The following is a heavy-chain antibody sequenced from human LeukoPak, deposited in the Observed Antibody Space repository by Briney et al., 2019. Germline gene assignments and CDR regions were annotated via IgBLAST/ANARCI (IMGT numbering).Heavy chain of an antibody. D-gene: IGHD3-10*02. CDR2: ISSSGSTI. CDR1: GFTFSSYE. CDR3: AELGITMIGGV. Sequence: PGGSLGLSCAASGFTFSSYEMNWVRQAPGKGLEWVSYISSSGSTIYYADSVKGRFTIPRDNAKNSLYLQMNSLRAEDTAVYYCAELGITMIGGVWGKGTTVTISS. V-gene: IGHV3-48*03. J-gene: IGHJ6*04.